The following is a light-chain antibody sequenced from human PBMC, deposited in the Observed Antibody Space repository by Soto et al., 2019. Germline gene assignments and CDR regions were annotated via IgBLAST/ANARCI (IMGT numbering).Light chain of an antibody. J-gene: IGKJ1*01. CDR3: QHYGSSPWT. Sequence: EIVLTQSPATLSLSPGERATLSCGASQNVGSTYLAWYHQKPGLAPRLLIYDTSSRSTGIPDRFSGSGSGTDFTLTISSLEPEDFAVYSCQHYGSSPWTFGQGAKVEIK. V-gene: IGKV3D-20*01. CDR2: DTS. CDR1: QNVGSTY.